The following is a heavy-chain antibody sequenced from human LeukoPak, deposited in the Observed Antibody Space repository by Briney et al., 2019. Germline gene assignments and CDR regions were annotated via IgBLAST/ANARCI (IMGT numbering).Heavy chain of an antibody. J-gene: IGHJ4*02. V-gene: IGHV4-34*01. CDR1: GGSFSGYY. Sequence: SETLSLTCAVCGGSFSGYYWSWIRQPPGKGLEWIGEINHSGSTNYNPSLKSRVTISVDTSKNQFSLKLSSVTAADTAVYYCARGRGPSGTEDYWGQGTLVTVSS. D-gene: IGHD6-13*01. CDR2: INHSGST. CDR3: ARGRGPSGTEDY.